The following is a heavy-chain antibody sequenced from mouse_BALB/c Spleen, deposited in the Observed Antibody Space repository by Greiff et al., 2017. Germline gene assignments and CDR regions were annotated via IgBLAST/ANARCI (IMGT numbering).Heavy chain of an antibody. Sequence: VQLVESGPGLVAPSQSLSITCTVSGFSLTSYGVHWVRQPPGKGLEWLGVIWAGGSTNYNSALMSRLSISKDNSKSQVFLKMNSLQTDDTAMYYCARGGYYWMDYWGQGTSVTVSS. CDR3: ARGGYYWMDY. V-gene: IGHV2-9*02. CDR1: GFSLTSYG. D-gene: IGHD2-3*01. CDR2: IWAGGST. J-gene: IGHJ4*01.